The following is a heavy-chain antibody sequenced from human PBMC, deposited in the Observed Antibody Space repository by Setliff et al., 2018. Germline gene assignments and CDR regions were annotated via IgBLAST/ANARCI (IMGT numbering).Heavy chain of an antibody. J-gene: IGHJ4*02. V-gene: IGHV3-21*01. D-gene: IGHD3-16*01. Sequence: GESLKISCAASGFTFSSYSMNWVRQAPGKGLEWVSSISTSSTYIYYADSVKGRFTISRDNAKNSLYLQMNSLRAEDTAVYYCARDGGEYWGQGTLVTVSS. CDR2: ISTSSTYI. CDR1: GFTFSSYS. CDR3: ARDGGEY.